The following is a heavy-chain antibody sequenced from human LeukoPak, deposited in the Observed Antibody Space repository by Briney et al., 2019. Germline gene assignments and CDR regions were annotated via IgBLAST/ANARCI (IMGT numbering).Heavy chain of an antibody. CDR3: ARYNMVAGKAGVDY. V-gene: IGHV3-33*01. CDR1: GFTFSSYG. J-gene: IGHJ4*02. Sequence: GGSLRLSCAVSGFTFSSYGMHWVRQAPGKGLEWVAVIWYDGSNKYYADSVKGRFTISRDNSKNTLYLQMNSLRAEDTAVYYCARYNMVAGKAGVDYWGQGTLVTVSS. D-gene: IGHD6-19*01. CDR2: IWYDGSNK.